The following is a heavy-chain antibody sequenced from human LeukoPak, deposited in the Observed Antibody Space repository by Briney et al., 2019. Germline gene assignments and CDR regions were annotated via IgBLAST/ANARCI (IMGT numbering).Heavy chain of an antibody. CDR3: AKALPRIVGATEGVDY. D-gene: IGHD1-26*01. Sequence: GSLSLSGAASGFTFSSYGLHWVRQAPGKGLEWVAVISYDGSNKYYADSVKGRFTISRDNSKNTLYLQMNSLRAEDTAVYYCAKALPRIVGATEGVDYWGQGTMVTVSS. V-gene: IGHV3-30*18. CDR1: GFTFSSYG. J-gene: IGHJ4*02. CDR2: ISYDGSNK.